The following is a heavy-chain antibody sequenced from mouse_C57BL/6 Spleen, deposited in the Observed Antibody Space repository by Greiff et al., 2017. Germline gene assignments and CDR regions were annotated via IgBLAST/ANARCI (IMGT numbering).Heavy chain of an antibody. CDR2: INPSNGGT. Sequence: QVQLQQSGTELVKPGASVKLSCKASGYTFTSYWMHWVKQRPGQGLEWIGNINPSNGGTNYNEKFKSKATLTVDKSSSTAYMQLSSLTSEDSAVYYCAREGGLRLRNYSAMDYWGQGTSVTVSS. J-gene: IGHJ4*01. CDR1: GYTFTSYW. CDR3: AREGGLRLRNYSAMDY. D-gene: IGHD3-2*02. V-gene: IGHV1-53*01.